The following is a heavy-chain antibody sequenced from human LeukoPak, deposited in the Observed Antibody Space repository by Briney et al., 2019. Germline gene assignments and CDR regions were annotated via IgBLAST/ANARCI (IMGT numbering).Heavy chain of an antibody. Sequence: ASVKVSCKASGYTFTGYYMHWVRQAPGQGLEWMGWINPNSGGTNYAQKFQGRVTMTRDTSISTAYMELSRLRSEDTAVYYCARGQRWPTTSGTFDYWGQGTLVTVSS. CDR3: ARGQRWPTTSGTFDY. D-gene: IGHD5-24*01. V-gene: IGHV1-2*02. J-gene: IGHJ4*02. CDR2: INPNSGGT. CDR1: GYTFTGYY.